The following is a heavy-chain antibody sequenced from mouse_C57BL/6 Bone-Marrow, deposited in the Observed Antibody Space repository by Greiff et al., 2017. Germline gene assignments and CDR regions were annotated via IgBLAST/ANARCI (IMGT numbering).Heavy chain of an antibody. V-gene: IGHV1-55*01. CDR3: ALITTVVATRAMDY. Sequence: QVQLQQPGAELVKPGASVKMSCKASGYTFTSYWITWVKQRPGQGLEWIGDIYPGSGSTNYNEKFKSKATLTVDKSTSTAYMQLSSLTSDDSAVYYCALITTVVATRAMDYWGQGTSVTVSS. CDR1: GYTFTSYW. D-gene: IGHD1-1*01. CDR2: IYPGSGST. J-gene: IGHJ4*01.